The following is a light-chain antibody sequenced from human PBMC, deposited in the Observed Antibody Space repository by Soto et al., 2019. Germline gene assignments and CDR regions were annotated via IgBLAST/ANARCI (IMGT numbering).Light chain of an antibody. V-gene: IGKV3-15*01. Sequence: EVVMTQSPAVLSVSPGETATLSCRASQSISSKLAWYQQKPGQAPRLLIYGAVTRATGIPARFSGSGSTTDFTLTISSLHSEDCAVYYCQQYNHWLSWTFGQGTKVEIK. CDR3: QQYNHWLSWT. J-gene: IGKJ1*01. CDR1: QSISSK. CDR2: GAV.